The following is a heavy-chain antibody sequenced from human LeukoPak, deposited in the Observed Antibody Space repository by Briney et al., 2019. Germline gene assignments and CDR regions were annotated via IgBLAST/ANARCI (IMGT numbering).Heavy chain of an antibody. D-gene: IGHD1-26*01. J-gene: IGHJ4*02. CDR3: ARDSASTPLDY. CDR1: GFTFSSYG. V-gene: IGHV3-33*01. Sequence: GGSLRLPCATSGFTFSSYGIHWVRQAPGKGIEWVAVVSNDGRNEYYADSVQGRFSISRDNSKNTVYLHMNSLRAEDTAVYYCARDSASTPLDYWGQGTLVTVSS. CDR2: VSNDGRNE.